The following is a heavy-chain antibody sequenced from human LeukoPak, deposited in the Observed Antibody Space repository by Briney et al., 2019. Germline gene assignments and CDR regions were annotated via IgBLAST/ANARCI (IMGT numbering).Heavy chain of an antibody. V-gene: IGHV3-23*01. CDR1: GFTFSSYA. CDR3: ARDPHCSSTSCIPDY. D-gene: IGHD2-2*01. CDR2: ISGSGGST. J-gene: IGHJ4*02. Sequence: GGSLRLSCAASGFTFSSYAMSWVRQAPGKGLEWVSAISGSGGSTYYADSVKGRFTISRDNSKNTLYLQMNSLRAEDTAVYYCARDPHCSSTSCIPDYWGQGTLVTVSS.